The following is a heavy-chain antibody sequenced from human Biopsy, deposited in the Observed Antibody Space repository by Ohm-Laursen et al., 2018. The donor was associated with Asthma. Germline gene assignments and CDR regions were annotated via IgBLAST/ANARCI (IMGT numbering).Heavy chain of an antibody. D-gene: IGHD6-19*01. CDR3: ARGDSSGWSHYYFDY. CDR1: GFTVSRDH. J-gene: IGHJ4*02. CDR2: IYGGGTP. Sequence: SLRLSCTASGFTVSRDHMFWVRQAPGKGLEWVSVIYGGGTPDTADYVRGRFTISRDFYKNTLYLQMDSLRAEDTAVYYCARGDSSGWSHYYFDYWGQGTLVTVSS. V-gene: IGHV3-53*01.